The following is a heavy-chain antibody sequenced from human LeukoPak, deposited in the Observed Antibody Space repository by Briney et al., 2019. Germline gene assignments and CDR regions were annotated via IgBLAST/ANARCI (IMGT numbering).Heavy chain of an antibody. V-gene: IGHV3-7*03. CDR2: IKQDGSEK. D-gene: IGHD3-16*01. CDR3: ARGMGELEFYYYYGMDV. Sequence: GGSLRLSCAASGFTFSSYWMSWVRQAPGKGLERVANIKQDGSEKYYVDSVKGRFTISRDNAKNSLYLQMNSLRAEDTAVYYCARGMGELEFYYYYGMDVWGKGTTVTVSS. J-gene: IGHJ6*04. CDR1: GFTFSSYW.